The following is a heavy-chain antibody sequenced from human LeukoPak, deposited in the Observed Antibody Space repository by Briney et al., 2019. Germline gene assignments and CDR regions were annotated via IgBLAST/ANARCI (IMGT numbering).Heavy chain of an antibody. CDR3: AELGITMIGGV. D-gene: IGHD3-10*02. J-gene: IGHJ6*04. CDR2: ITRRSSYI. Sequence: GGSLRLSCAASGFTFNNYNMNWVRQAPGKGLEWVSSITRRSSYIYYADSVKGRFTISRDNAKNSLYLQMSSLRAEDTAVYYCAELGITMIGGVWGKGTTVTISS. CDR1: GFTFNNYN. V-gene: IGHV3-21*01.